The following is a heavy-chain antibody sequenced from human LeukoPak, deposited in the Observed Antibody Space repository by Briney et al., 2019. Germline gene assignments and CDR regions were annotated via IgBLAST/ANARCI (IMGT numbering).Heavy chain of an antibody. D-gene: IGHD3-10*01. J-gene: IGHJ4*02. CDR2: ISYDGSNK. V-gene: IGHV3-30*18. Sequence: GSLRLSCAASGFTFSSYGMHWVRQAPGKGLEWVAVISYDGSNKYYADSVKGRFTISRDNSKNTLYLQMNSLRAEDTAVYYCAKGHLGFGELSEAPFDYWGQGTLDTVSS. CDR1: GFTFSSYG. CDR3: AKGHLGFGELSEAPFDY.